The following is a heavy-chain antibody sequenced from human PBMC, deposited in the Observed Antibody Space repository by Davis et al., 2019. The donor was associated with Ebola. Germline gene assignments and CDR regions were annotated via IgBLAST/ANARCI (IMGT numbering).Heavy chain of an antibody. CDR2: IKTDGSTT. V-gene: IGHV3-74*01. CDR3: ARDTSHQLPHWLYYFYGMDV. D-gene: IGHD2-2*01. CDR1: GFTFSNYY. J-gene: IGHJ6*02. Sequence: HTGESLKISCAASGFTFSNYYLHWVRQAPGKGLEWVARIKTDGSTTRYADSVKGRFTISRDNTKSTLYLQMNSLRGEDTAIYYCARDTSHQLPHWLYYFYGMDVWGQGTTVTVSS.